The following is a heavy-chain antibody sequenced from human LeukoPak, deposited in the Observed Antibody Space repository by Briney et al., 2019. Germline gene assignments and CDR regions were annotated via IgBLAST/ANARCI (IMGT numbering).Heavy chain of an antibody. Sequence: GGSLRLSCAASGFTFSSYAMNWVRQAPGKGLEWVSSISSSSSYIYYADSVKGRFTISRDNAKNSLYLQMNSLRAEDTAVYYCARPSLDAFDIWGQGTMVTVSS. CDR2: ISSSSSYI. J-gene: IGHJ3*02. CDR3: ARPSLDAFDI. V-gene: IGHV3-21*01. CDR1: GFTFSSYA.